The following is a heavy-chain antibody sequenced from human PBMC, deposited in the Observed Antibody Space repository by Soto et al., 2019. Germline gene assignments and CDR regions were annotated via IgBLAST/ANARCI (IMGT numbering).Heavy chain of an antibody. CDR3: AKVVAMDYGGYVSYFDY. J-gene: IGHJ4*02. Sequence: GGSLRISCAASGFTFSSYPMSWVRSAPGKGLEWVSAISGSGGSTYYADSVKGRFTISRDNSKNTLYLQMNSLRAEDTAVYYCAKVVAMDYGGYVSYFDYWGQGTLVTVSS. D-gene: IGHD4-17*01. CDR1: GFTFSSYP. CDR2: ISGSGGST. V-gene: IGHV3-23*01.